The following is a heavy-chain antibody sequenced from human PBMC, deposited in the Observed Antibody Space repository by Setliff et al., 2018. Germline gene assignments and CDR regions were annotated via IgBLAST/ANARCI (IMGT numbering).Heavy chain of an antibody. D-gene: IGHD3-9*01. J-gene: IGHJ4*02. CDR2: VDHSGSA. CDR1: GGSISTYY. Sequence: SETLSLTCTVSGGSISTYYWSWIRQSPGKGLDWIGTVDHSGSAFYNPSLKSRVIISVDTSKNQVSLRLTSVSAADTAVYFCARRDPTGYYGYSFDFWGQGTLVTVSS. CDR3: ARRDPTGYYGYSFDF. V-gene: IGHV4-59*04.